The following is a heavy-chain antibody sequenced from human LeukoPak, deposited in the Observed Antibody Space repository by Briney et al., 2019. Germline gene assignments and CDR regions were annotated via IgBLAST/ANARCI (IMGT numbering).Heavy chain of an antibody. V-gene: IGHV4-34*01. CDR2: HTHSGST. Sequence: SETLSLPCAVHDVPFTIIYGSGLPQPPGRALEWIGKHTHSGSTNQNASLKTRVTISLHTSKKLLSQKHNSVTPAHAAVYHCARYTMAAARTFDNWGEATQVGVSS. CDR3: ARYTMAAARTFDN. D-gene: IGHD3-10*01. CDR1: DVPFTIIY. J-gene: IGHJ4*02.